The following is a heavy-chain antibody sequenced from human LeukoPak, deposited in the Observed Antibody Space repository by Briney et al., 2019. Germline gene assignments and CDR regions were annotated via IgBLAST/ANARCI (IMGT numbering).Heavy chain of an antibody. CDR3: ARDLRYYGDSPY. CDR2: ISSSGSTI. CDR1: GFTFSSYS. D-gene: IGHD4-17*01. V-gene: IGHV3-48*04. J-gene: IGHJ4*02. Sequence: PGGSLRLSCAASGFTFSSYSMNWVRQAPGKGLEWVSYISSSGSTIYYADSVKGRFTISRDNAKNSLYLQMNSLRAEDTAVYYCARDLRYYGDSPYWGQGTLVTVSS.